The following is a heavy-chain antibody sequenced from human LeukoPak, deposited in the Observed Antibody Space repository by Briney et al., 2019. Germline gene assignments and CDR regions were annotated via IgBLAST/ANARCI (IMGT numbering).Heavy chain of an antibody. Sequence: ASVKVSCKASGYTFTSYDINWVRQATGQGLEWMGWMNPNSGNTVYAQKFQGRVTMTRNTSISTAYMELSSLRSEDTAVYYCARGPYYYDSSARDDAFDIWGQGTMVTVSS. J-gene: IGHJ3*02. CDR3: ARGPYYYDSSARDDAFDI. CDR1: GYTFTSYD. D-gene: IGHD3-22*01. V-gene: IGHV1-8*01. CDR2: MNPNSGNT.